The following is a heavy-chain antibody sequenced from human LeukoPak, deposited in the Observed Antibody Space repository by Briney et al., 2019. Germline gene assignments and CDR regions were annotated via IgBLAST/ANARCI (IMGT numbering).Heavy chain of an antibody. CDR3: AKGLTSSWFLDAFDI. Sequence: GGSLRLSCAASGFTFDDYAMHWVRQAPGKGLEWVSGISWNSGSIGYADSVKGRFTISRDNAKNSLYLQMNSLRAEDMALYYCAKGLTSSWFLDAFDIWGQGTMVTVSS. CDR1: GFTFDDYA. CDR2: ISWNSGSI. J-gene: IGHJ3*02. D-gene: IGHD6-13*01. V-gene: IGHV3-9*03.